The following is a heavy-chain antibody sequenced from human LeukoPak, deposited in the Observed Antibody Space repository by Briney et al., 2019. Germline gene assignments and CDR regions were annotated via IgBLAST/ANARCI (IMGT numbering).Heavy chain of an antibody. D-gene: IGHD6-19*01. CDR1: GGSFSGYY. J-gene: IGHJ4*02. CDR2: INHSGST. Sequence: SETLSLTCAVYGGSFSGYYWSWIRQPPGKGLEWIGEINHSGSTNYNPSLKSRVTISVDTSKNQLSLKLSSVTAADTAVYYCARVYSPRTVAGTGFDNWGQGTLVTVSS. CDR3: ARVYSPRTVAGTGFDN. V-gene: IGHV4-34*01.